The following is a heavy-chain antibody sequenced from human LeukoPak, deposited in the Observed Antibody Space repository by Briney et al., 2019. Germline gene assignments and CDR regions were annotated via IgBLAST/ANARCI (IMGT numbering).Heavy chain of an antibody. CDR1: GYSISSGYY. V-gene: IGHV4-38-2*02. CDR2: IYHSGST. Sequence: PSETLSLTCTVSGYSISSGYYWGWIRQPPGKGLEWIGSIYHSGSTYYNPSLKSRVTISVDTSKNQFSLKLSSVTAADTAVYYCARGVTHDYWGQGTLVTVSS. CDR3: ARGVTHDY. J-gene: IGHJ4*02. D-gene: IGHD2-21*02.